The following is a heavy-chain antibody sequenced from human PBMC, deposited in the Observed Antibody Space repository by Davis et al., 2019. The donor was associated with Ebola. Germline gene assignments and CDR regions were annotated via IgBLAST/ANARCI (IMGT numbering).Heavy chain of an antibody. CDR2: IIPIFDTQ. V-gene: IGHV1-69*13. CDR3: ARDFDGGNYYFDY. CDR1: GGSFSSHP. D-gene: IGHD3-9*01. Sequence: SVKVSCKTSGGSFSSHPISWVRQAPRQGLEWMGGIIPIFDTQHYARKFQGRITITADASTSTAYMELSSLRSEDTATYFCARDFDGGNYYFDYWGPGTPVTVSS. J-gene: IGHJ4*02.